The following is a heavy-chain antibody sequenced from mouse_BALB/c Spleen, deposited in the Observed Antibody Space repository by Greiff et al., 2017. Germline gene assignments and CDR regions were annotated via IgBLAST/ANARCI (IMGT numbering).Heavy chain of an antibody. J-gene: IGHJ4*01. CDR3: ARGWAFYYAMDY. D-gene: IGHD3-3*01. CDR2: IDPANGNT. Sequence: VQLKESGAELVKPGASVKLSCTASGFNIKDTYMHWVKQRPEQGLEWIGRIDPANGNTKYDPKFQGKATITADTSSNTAYLQLSSLTSEDTAVYYCARGWAFYYAMDYWGQGTSVTVSS. V-gene: IGHV14-3*02. CDR1: GFNIKDTY.